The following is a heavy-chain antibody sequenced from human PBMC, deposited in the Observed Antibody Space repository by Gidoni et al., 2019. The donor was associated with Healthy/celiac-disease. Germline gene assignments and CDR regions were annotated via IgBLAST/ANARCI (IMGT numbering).Heavy chain of an antibody. CDR3: TRDYYGIFDY. CDR2: IRSKAYGGTT. Sequence: EVQLVESGGGLVQPGRSLRLSCTASGFTFGDYAMSWVRQAPGKGLEWVGFIRSKAYGGTTEYAASVKGRFTISRDDSKSIAYLQMNSLKTEDTAVYYCTRDYYGIFDYWGQGTLVTVSS. CDR1: GFTFGDYA. J-gene: IGHJ4*02. V-gene: IGHV3-49*04. D-gene: IGHD3-22*01.